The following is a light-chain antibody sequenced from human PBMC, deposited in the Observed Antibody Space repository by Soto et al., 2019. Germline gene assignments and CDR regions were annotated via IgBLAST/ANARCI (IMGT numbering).Light chain of an antibody. V-gene: IGLV2-14*01. CDR1: SSDVGGYNY. J-gene: IGLJ3*02. CDR3: RSYTCSSTLEV. CDR2: DVS. Sequence: QSALTQPASVSGSPGQSITISCTGTSSDVGGYNYVSWYQQHPGKAPKLMIYDVSNRPSGVSNRFSGPKSGNTASLTISGLQAEDEADYSCRSYTCSSTLEVFGGGTKLTVL.